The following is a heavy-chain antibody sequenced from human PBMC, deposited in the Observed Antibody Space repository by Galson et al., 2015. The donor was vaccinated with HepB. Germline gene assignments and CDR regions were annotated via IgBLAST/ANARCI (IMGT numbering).Heavy chain of an antibody. CDR3: TKGPMEWGTIYMDV. J-gene: IGHJ6*04. V-gene: IGHV3-23*01. CDR1: GFSFTNYA. CDR2: ISGSGANT. D-gene: IGHD3-3*01. Sequence: SLRLSCAASGFSFTNYAMTWVRQTPGKGLEWVSSISGSGANTKYADSVEGRLTISRDNSRNTLYLQMNSLRADDTAVYYCTKGPMEWGTIYMDVCGKGTAVTVSS.